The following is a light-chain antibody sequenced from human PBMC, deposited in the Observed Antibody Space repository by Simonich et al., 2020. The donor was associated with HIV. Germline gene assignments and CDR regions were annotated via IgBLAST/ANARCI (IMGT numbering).Light chain of an antibody. J-gene: IGLJ3*02. CDR3: QVWDTSSDLV. V-gene: IGLV3-21*03. Sequence: SYVLTQPPSVSVAPGKTARITWGGNNIGSKSVHWYQQKPGQAPVLVVYDDSDRPSGIPERFSGSNSGNTATLTISRVEAGDEADYYCQVWDTSSDLVFGGGTKLTVL. CDR2: DDS. CDR1: NIGSKS.